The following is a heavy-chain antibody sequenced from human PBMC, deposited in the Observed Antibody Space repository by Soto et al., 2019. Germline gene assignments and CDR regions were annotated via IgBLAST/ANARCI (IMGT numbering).Heavy chain of an antibody. J-gene: IGHJ6*02. D-gene: IGHD2-15*01. V-gene: IGHV1-69*01. CDR3: ARGGPDCSGGSCYLSGMDV. Sequence: QVQLVQSGAEVKKPGSSVKVSCKASGGTFSSYAISWVRQAPGQGLEWMGGIIPIFGTANYAQKFQGRVTTTADESTSTAYMELSSLRSEDTAVYYCARGGPDCSGGSCYLSGMDVWGQGTTVTVSS. CDR1: GGTFSSYA. CDR2: IIPIFGTA.